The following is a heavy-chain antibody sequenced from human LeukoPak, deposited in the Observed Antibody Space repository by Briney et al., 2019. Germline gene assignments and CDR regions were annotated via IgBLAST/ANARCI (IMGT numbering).Heavy chain of an antibody. CDR2: ISSSGSTI. V-gene: IGHV3-48*03. CDR1: GFTFSSYE. CDR3: ARDPYYYYGSGTFFYGMDV. Sequence: PGGSLRLSCAASGFTFSSYEMNWVRQAPGKGLEWVSYISSSGSTIYYADSVKGRFTISRDNAKNSLYLQMNSLRDEDTAVYYCARDPYYYYGSGTFFYGMDVWGQGTTVTVSS. D-gene: IGHD3-10*01. J-gene: IGHJ6*02.